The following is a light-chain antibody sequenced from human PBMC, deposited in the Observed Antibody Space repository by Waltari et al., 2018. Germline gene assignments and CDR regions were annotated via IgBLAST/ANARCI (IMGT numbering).Light chain of an antibody. CDR2: EDT. V-gene: IGLV2-23*02. J-gene: IGLJ2*01. Sequence: QSALTQPASVSGSPGQSITISCTGTSSDIESYKLVSWDQQHPGEAPKVIIYEDTKRPSGVSGRFSASKSGNTASLTISGLQAEDEADYHCCSYVDSRTFVFGGGTRLTVL. CDR1: SSDIESYKL. CDR3: CSYVDSRTFV.